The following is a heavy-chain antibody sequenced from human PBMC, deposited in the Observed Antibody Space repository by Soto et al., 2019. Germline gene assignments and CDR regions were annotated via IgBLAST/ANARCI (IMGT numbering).Heavy chain of an antibody. Sequence: AASVKVSCKASGGTFSSYAISWVRQAPGQGLEWMGGIIPIFGTANYAQKFQGRVTITADESTSTAYMELSSLRSEDTAVYYCASPRDCSSTSCYKGEYYYYGMDVWGQGTTVTVSS. CDR2: IIPIFGTA. J-gene: IGHJ6*02. CDR1: GGTFSSYA. D-gene: IGHD2-2*02. V-gene: IGHV1-69*13. CDR3: ASPRDCSSTSCYKGEYYYYGMDV.